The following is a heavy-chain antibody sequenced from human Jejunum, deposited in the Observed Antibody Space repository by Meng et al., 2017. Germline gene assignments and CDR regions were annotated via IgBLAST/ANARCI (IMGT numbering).Heavy chain of an antibody. D-gene: IGHD2/OR15-2a*01. CDR2: ISYDGSNN. J-gene: IGHJ4*02. V-gene: IGHV3-30*19. Sequence: LVEAGGGGVRPGTSLTPSCATSGYTLSDYGIHWVRQAPGKGLEWVAVISYDGSNNYYADSVMGRFTISRDNSKNTLYLEMNSLRPEDTAVYYCVYGPDYWGQGTLVTVSS. CDR1: GYTLSDYG. CDR3: VYGPDY.